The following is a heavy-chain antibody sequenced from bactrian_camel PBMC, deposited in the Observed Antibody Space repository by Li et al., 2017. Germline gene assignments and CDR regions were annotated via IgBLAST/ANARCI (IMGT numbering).Heavy chain of an antibody. Sequence: QVQLVESGGGSVRIGESLTLSCAVSGFLFGPDRYCMGWFRQPPGKEREAVAQIDTDDSPTYGGSVEGRFTISRGNSKNTAVLQMNDLTPEDTAMYYCAAGWDDCYPFLSATGFNSWGQGTQVTVS. CDR1: GFLFGPDR. J-gene: IGHJ6*01. D-gene: IGHD3*01. V-gene: IGHV3S53*01. CDR3: AAGWDDCYPFLSATGFNS. CDR2: IDTDDSP.